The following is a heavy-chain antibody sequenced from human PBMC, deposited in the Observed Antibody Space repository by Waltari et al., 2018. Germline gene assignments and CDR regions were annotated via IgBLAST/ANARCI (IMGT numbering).Heavy chain of an antibody. Sequence: QVQLEESGGGVVQPGRSMRLSCAASGLTFSSYGMHRVGQAPGKGLELVAVIWEDGSNKYYADSVTGRFTISRDNSKNTLYLQMNSQRAEDTAVYYCACGESSRVVADYWGQGTLVTVSS. V-gene: IGHV3-33*03. J-gene: IGHJ4*02. CDR1: GLTFSSYG. CDR2: IWEDGSNK. D-gene: IGHD2-15*01. CDR3: ACGESSRVVADY.